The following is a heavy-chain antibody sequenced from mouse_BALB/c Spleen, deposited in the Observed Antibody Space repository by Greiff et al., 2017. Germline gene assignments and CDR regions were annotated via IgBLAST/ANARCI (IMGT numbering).Heavy chain of an antibody. V-gene: IGHV5-6-3*01. D-gene: IGHD1-1*01. CDR3: AREDGSSPFDY. J-gene: IGHJ2*01. CDR2: INSNGGST. Sequence: EVKVVESGGGLVQPGGSLKLSCAASGFTFSSYGMSWVRQTPDKRLELVATINSNGGSTYYPDCVKGRFTISRDNAKNTLYLQMSSLKSEDTAMYYCAREDGSSPFDYWGQGTTLTVSS. CDR1: GFTFSSYG.